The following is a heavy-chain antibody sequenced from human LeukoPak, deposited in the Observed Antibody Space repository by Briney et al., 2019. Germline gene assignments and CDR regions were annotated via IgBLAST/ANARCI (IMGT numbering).Heavy chain of an antibody. CDR1: GGSIIISSYY. D-gene: IGHD6-25*01. CDR3: ARGGYGDAFDI. CDR2: IYYSGST. J-gene: IGHJ3*02. Sequence: SETLSLTCTVSGGSIIISSYYWGWIRQPPGKGLEWIGSIYYSGSTYYNPSLKSRVSISVDTSKNQFSLKLSSVTAADTAVYYCARGGYGDAFDIWGQGTMVVVSS. V-gene: IGHV4-39*07.